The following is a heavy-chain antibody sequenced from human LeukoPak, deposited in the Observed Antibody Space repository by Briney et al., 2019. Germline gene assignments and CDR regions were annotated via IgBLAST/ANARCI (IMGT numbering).Heavy chain of an antibody. J-gene: IGHJ3*02. Sequence: GGSLRLSCAASGFSFNSYAFHWVRQAPGKGLEWVAVISYDGSNKYYADSVTGRFTISRDNSKNTAYLQMNSLRVEDAAVYYCARGTSQGYCGGGGCYGAFDIWGQGTMVTVSS. D-gene: IGHD2-15*01. V-gene: IGHV3-30-3*01. CDR2: ISYDGSNK. CDR3: ARGTSQGYCGGGGCYGAFDI. CDR1: GFSFNSYA.